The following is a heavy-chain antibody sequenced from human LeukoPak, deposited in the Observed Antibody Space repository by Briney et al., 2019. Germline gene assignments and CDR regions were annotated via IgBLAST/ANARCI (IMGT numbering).Heavy chain of an antibody. J-gene: IGHJ5*02. CDR2: NSSGSSTI. V-gene: IGHV3-48*02. D-gene: IGHD3-9*01. Sequence: PALSLTLACAGAGFTFNSDTMNWVSQAPWKGLEWISYNSSGSSTIHYADSVKGRFTITRDNAENSLYLQMNSLRDEDTAVYYCARGVRASTGNYWFDPWGQGTLVTVSS. CDR1: GFTFNSDT. CDR3: ARGVRASTGNYWFDP.